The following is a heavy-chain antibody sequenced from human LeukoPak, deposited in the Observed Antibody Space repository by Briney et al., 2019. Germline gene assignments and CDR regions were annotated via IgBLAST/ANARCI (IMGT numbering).Heavy chain of an antibody. CDR3: ARASWVSSADAVR. J-gene: IGHJ4*02. D-gene: IGHD3-16*01. CDR1: GLSFSSFA. Sequence: GGSLTLSCAASGLSFSSFAMSWARQAPARGLQWLSSMKGTGETFYADSVRGRFTLSRDDSRNTVYLQLNNLRVEDTAVYYCARASWVSSADAVRWGQGTVVTVSS. CDR2: MKGTGET. V-gene: IGHV3-23*01.